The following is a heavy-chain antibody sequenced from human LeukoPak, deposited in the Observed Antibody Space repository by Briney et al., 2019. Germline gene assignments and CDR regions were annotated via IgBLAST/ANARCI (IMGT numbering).Heavy chain of an antibody. Sequence: TGGSLRLSCAASGFTFSNNWMSWVRQAPGKGLEWVANVKQDGSEKYYADSVKGRFTISRDNAKNSLYMQMNSLRAEDTAVYYCARELAVTGPFDYWGQGTLVTVSS. V-gene: IGHV3-7*01. CDR3: ARELAVTGPFDY. CDR2: VKQDGSEK. J-gene: IGHJ4*02. D-gene: IGHD6-19*01. CDR1: GFTFSNNW.